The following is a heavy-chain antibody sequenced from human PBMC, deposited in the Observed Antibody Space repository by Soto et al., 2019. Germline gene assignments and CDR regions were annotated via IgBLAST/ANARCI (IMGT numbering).Heavy chain of an antibody. CDR1: GFTFSSYW. Sequence: GESLKISCAASGFTFSSYWMSWVRQAPGKGLEWVANIKQDGSEKYYVDSVKGRFTISRDNAKNSLYLQMNSLRAEDTAVYYCARERGYYYDSSGYYYPWGQGTLVTVSS. CDR3: ARERGYYYDSSGYYYP. J-gene: IGHJ5*02. V-gene: IGHV3-7*05. D-gene: IGHD3-22*01. CDR2: IKQDGSEK.